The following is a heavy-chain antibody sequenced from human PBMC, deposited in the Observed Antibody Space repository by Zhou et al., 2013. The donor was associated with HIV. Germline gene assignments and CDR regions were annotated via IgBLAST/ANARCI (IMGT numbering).Heavy chain of an antibody. CDR1: GGTFSSYA. J-gene: IGHJ5*02. CDR2: IIPILGIA. D-gene: IGHD6-6*01. CDR3: ARVKEYSSSGGWFDP. V-gene: IGHV1-69*04. Sequence: QVQLVQSGAEVKKPGSSVKVSCKASGGTFSSYAISWVRQAPGQGLEWMGRIIPILGIANYAQKFQGRVTITADKSTSTAYMELSSLRSEDTAVYYCARVKEYSSSGGWFDPWGQGTLVTVSS.